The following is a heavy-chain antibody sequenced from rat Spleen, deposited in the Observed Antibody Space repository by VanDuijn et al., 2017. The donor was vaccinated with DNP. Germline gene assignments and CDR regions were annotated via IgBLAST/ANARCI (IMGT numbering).Heavy chain of an antibody. J-gene: IGHJ4*01. CDR1: GFPFSDYD. V-gene: IGHV5S13*01. Sequence: EVQLVESGGGLVQPGRSLRLSCAASGFPFSDYDMAWVRQTPAKGLEWVASISTGIGRTYYRDSLKDRFTISRDNAKNILYLQMDSLTSEETATYYCARHMDTGPYYAMDVWGQGTSVTVSS. CDR3: ARHMDTGPYYAMDV. CDR2: ISTGIGRT. D-gene: IGHD4-1*01.